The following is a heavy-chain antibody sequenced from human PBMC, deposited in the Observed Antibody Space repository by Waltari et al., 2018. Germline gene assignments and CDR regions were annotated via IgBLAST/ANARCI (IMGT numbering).Heavy chain of an antibody. CDR3: ARGTMVRGVNRPAAFDI. CDR2: INPNSGGT. J-gene: IGHJ3*02. CDR1: GYTFTGYY. V-gene: IGHV1-2*06. D-gene: IGHD3-10*01. Sequence: QVQLVPSGAEVKKPGASVKVSCKAAGYTFTGYYIHWVRQDPGQGLEWMGRINPNSGGTNYAQKFQGRVTMTRDTSISTAYMELSRLRSDDTAVYYCARGTMVRGVNRPAAFDIWGQGTMVTVSS.